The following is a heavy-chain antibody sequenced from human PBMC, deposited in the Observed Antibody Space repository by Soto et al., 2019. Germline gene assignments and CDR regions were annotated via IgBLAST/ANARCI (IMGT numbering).Heavy chain of an antibody. V-gene: IGHV4-4*07. CDR1: GGSISNYY. J-gene: IGHJ5*02. CDR2: IYTSGNT. Sequence: PSETLSLTCTVSGGSISNYYWSWIRQPAGKGLEWIGRIYTSGNTNYNPSLKGRVTMSVDRSKNQFSLKLSSVTAADTAVYYCARSNGVYCSSTSCYRGSWFDPWGQGTLVTVSS. D-gene: IGHD2-2*02. CDR3: ARSNGVYCSSTSCYRGSWFDP.